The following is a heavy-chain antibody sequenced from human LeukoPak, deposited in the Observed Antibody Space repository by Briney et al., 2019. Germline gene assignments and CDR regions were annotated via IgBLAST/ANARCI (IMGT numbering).Heavy chain of an antibody. V-gene: IGHV1-8*01. D-gene: IGHD2-2*01. J-gene: IGHJ4*02. CDR3: ARGYRAVVPARPTYYFDY. CDR1: GYTFTSYD. Sequence: ASVKVSCKASGYTFTSYDINWVRQATGQGLEWMGWMNPNSGNTGYAQKFQGRVTMTRNTSISTAYMELSSLRSEDTAVYYCARGYRAVVPARPTYYFDYWGQGTLVTVSS. CDR2: MNPNSGNT.